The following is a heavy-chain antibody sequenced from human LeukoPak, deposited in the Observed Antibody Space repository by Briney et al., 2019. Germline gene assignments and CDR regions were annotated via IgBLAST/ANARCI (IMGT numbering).Heavy chain of an antibody. CDR1: GGSIGSGDYY. V-gene: IGHV4-30-4*01. J-gene: IGHJ6*02. CDR3: ASSPHDSTRQYYYYYGMDV. CDR2: IYYSGST. Sequence: NPSQTLSLTCTVSGGSIGSGDYYWSWIRQPPGKGLEWIGYIYYSGSTYYNPSLKSRITLSVDTSKNQFSLKLTSVTAADTAVYYCASSPHDSTRQYYYYYGMDVWGQGTTVTVPS. D-gene: IGHD3-22*01.